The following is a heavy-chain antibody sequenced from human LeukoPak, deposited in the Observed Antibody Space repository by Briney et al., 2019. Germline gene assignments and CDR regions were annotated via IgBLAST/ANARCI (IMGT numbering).Heavy chain of an antibody. D-gene: IGHD3-9*01. Sequence: GGSLRLSCAASEFTFSSYTMNWVRQAPGKGLEWVSSISSSSYYIYYADSVKGRFTISRDNSKNTLYLQMNSLRAEDTALYYCAKGSKLLVFTRDHYMHVWGKGTTVTISS. CDR3: AKGSKLLVFTRDHYMHV. J-gene: IGHJ6*03. V-gene: IGHV3-21*01. CDR1: EFTFSSYT. CDR2: ISSSSYYI.